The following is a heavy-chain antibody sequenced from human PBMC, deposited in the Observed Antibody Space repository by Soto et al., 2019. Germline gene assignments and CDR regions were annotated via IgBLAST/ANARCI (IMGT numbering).Heavy chain of an antibody. V-gene: IGHV4-59*01. CDR1: GGSISSYY. D-gene: IGHD3-22*01. CDR3: ARRDYYDSSGYYYGDAFDI. J-gene: IGHJ3*02. CDR2: IYYSGST. Sequence: SETLSLTCTVSGGSISSYYWSWIRQPPGKGLEWIGYIYYSGSTNYNPSLKSRVTISVDTSKNQFSLKLSSVAAADTAVYYCARRDYYDSSGYYYGDAFDIWGQGTMVTVSS.